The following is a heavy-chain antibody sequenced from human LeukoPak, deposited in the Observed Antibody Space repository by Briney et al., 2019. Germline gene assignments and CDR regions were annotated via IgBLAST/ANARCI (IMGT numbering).Heavy chain of an antibody. Sequence: GGSLRLSCAASGFTLSNYAMNWVRQAPGKGLEWVSSINGSGDKTYYADSVKGRFTISRDNSKNTLYLQMNSLRAEHTAVYYCAKPARTDYADYWGQGTLVTVSS. V-gene: IGHV3-23*01. CDR1: GFTLSNYA. CDR2: INGSGDKT. D-gene: IGHD1-14*01. CDR3: AKPARTDYADY. J-gene: IGHJ4*02.